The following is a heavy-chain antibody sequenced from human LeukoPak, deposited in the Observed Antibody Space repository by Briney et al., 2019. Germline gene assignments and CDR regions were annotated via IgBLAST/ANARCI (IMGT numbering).Heavy chain of an antibody. CDR3: ARSRRDSAWYIDDN. Sequence: GGSLRLSCAASGFTFSSFNMNWVRQAPGKGLEWVASIDTTSTYIFYADSVRGRFTISRDHARSSLSLQMHSLTADDTAVYYCARSRRDSAWYIDDNWGQGTLVTVSS. V-gene: IGHV3-21*01. D-gene: IGHD6-13*01. J-gene: IGHJ4*02. CDR2: IDTTSTYI. CDR1: GFTFSSFN.